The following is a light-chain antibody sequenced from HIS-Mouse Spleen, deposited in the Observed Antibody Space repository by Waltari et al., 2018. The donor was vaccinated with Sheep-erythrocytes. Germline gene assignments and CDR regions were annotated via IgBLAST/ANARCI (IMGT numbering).Light chain of an antibody. CDR2: QDT. Sequence: SSELTQPPSVSVSPGQTASINCSGDTLGAKYASWYQQKPGQSPVLVIYQDTKRPSGIPERFSGSNSGNTATLTISGTQAMDEADYYCQAWDSSIVVFGGGTKLTVL. CDR3: QAWDSSIVV. J-gene: IGLJ2*01. CDR1: TLGAKY. V-gene: IGLV3-1*01.